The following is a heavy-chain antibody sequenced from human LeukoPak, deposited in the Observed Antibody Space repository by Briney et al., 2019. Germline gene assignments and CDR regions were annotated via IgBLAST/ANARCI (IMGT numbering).Heavy chain of an antibody. CDR3: ARARRLRYDSSGYTYFQH. CDR1: GGSISNYY. D-gene: IGHD3-22*01. J-gene: IGHJ1*01. CDR2: IYYIGST. V-gene: IGHV4-59*01. Sequence: SETLSLTCTVSGGSISNYYWSWIRQPPGKELEWIGYIYYIGSTNYNPSLKRRVTISVDTSKNQFSLKLSSVTAADTAVYYCARARRLRYDSSGYTYFQHWGQGTLVTVSS.